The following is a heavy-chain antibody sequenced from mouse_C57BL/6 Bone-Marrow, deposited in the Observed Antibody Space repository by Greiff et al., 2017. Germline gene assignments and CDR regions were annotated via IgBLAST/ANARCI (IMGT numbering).Heavy chain of an antibody. CDR1: GIDFSRYW. V-gene: IGHV4-1*01. Sequence: DVKLQESGGGLVQPGGSLKLSCAASGIDFSRYWMSWVRRAPGKGLEWIGEINPDSSTINYAPSLKDKFIISRDNAKNTLYLQMSKVRSEDTALYYCARRVPDGYYWYFDVWGTGTTVTVSS. D-gene: IGHD2-3*01. J-gene: IGHJ1*03. CDR3: ARRVPDGYYWYFDV. CDR2: INPDSSTI.